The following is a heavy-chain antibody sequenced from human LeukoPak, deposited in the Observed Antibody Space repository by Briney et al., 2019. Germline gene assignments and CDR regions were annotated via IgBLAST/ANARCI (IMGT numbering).Heavy chain of an antibody. Sequence: GGSLRLSCAASGFTFSSYAMNWVRQAPGKGLEWVSAVSGSSGSAYYADSVKGRFTISRDNSKNTLYLQMNSLRAEDTAVYYCARGVYSSVTLPPYFDYWGQGTLVTDSS. CDR3: ARGVYSSVTLPPYFDY. CDR2: VSGSSGSA. V-gene: IGHV3-23*01. D-gene: IGHD4-17*01. J-gene: IGHJ4*02. CDR1: GFTFSSYA.